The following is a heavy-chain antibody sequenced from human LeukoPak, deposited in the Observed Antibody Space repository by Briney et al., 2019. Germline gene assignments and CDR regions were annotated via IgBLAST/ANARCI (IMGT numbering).Heavy chain of an antibody. CDR1: GFTFDDYA. Sequence: GGSLRLSCAASGFTFDDYAMHWLRQAPGKGLEWVSGISWNSGSIGYADSVKGRFTISRDNAKNSLYLQMNSLRAEDTALYYCAKEYYYDSSGGAWGYYFDYWGQGTLVTVSS. J-gene: IGHJ4*02. CDR2: ISWNSGSI. D-gene: IGHD3-22*01. CDR3: AKEYYYDSSGGAWGYYFDY. V-gene: IGHV3-9*01.